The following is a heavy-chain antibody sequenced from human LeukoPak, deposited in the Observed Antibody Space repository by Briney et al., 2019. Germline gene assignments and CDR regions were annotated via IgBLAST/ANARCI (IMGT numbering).Heavy chain of an antibody. D-gene: IGHD5-18*01. V-gene: IGHV3-21*01. Sequence: PGGSLRLSCAASGFSFSDYAMTWVRQTPGKGLEWVSYISSTSTYVQYADSVKGRFTISRDNARNSLYLQMNSLRAEDTAVYYCARVTVDTAMVFDYWGQGTLVTVSS. CDR1: GFSFSDYA. J-gene: IGHJ4*02. CDR3: ARVTVDTAMVFDY. CDR2: ISSTSTYV.